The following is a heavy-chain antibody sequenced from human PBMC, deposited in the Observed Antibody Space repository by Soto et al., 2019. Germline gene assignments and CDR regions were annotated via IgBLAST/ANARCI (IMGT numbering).Heavy chain of an antibody. V-gene: IGHV3-30*18. D-gene: IGHD5-12*01. Sequence: PGGSLRLSCAASGFTFSSYGMHWVRQAPGKGLEWVAVISYDGSNKYYADSVKGRFTISRDNSKNTLYLQMNSLRAEDTAVYYCAKDLAGMVEMATIPWFDPWGQGTLVTVSS. CDR3: AKDLAGMVEMATIPWFDP. CDR2: ISYDGSNK. J-gene: IGHJ5*02. CDR1: GFTFSSYG.